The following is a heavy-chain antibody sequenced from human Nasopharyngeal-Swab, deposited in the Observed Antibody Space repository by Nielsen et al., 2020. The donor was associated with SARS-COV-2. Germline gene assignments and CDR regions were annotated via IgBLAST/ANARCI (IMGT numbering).Heavy chain of an antibody. J-gene: IGHJ6*02. CDR1: GYTFTSYY. Sequence: SCKASGYTFTSYYMHWVRQAPDKGLEWVAVIWYDGGNKYYADSVKGRFTVSRDDSKSTLYLQMNSLRAEDTAVYFCARNGSLGYSGGWGYGSSPLYNAMDVWGQGTTVTVSS. D-gene: IGHD6-19*01. CDR3: ARNGSLGYSGGWGYGSSPLYNAMDV. CDR2: IWYDGGNK. V-gene: IGHV3-33*01.